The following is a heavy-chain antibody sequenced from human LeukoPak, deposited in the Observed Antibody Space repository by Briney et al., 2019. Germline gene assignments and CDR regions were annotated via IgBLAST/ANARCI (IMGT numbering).Heavy chain of an antibody. V-gene: IGHV4-59*05. Sequence: SETLSLTCNVSGGSMNNYYWSWIRQSAGKGLEWIGSIYYSGSTYYNPSLKSRVTISVDTSKNQFSLKLSSVTAADTAVYYCATPRDGYNYFDYWGQGTLVTVSS. CDR1: GGSMNNYY. CDR2: IYYSGST. CDR3: ATPRDGYNYFDY. D-gene: IGHD5-24*01. J-gene: IGHJ4*02.